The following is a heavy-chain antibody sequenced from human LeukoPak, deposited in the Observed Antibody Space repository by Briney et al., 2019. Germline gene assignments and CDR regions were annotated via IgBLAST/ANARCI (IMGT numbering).Heavy chain of an antibody. CDR1: GFTFSSNT. Sequence: GGSLRLSCATSGFTFSSNTMNWVRQAPGKGLEWVSSISSSSAYIYYADSVKGRFTISRDNAKNSLYLQMNSLRAEDTAVYYCARDSRGSLDAFDIWGQGTMVTVSS. CDR2: ISSSSAYI. D-gene: IGHD1-26*01. V-gene: IGHV3-21*01. J-gene: IGHJ3*02. CDR3: ARDSRGSLDAFDI.